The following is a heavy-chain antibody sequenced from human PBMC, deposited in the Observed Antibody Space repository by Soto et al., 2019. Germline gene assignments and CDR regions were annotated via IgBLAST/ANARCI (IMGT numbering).Heavy chain of an antibody. CDR3: TGSLSFAFDI. CDR2: ITSTADTYAT. Sequence: EVQLVESGGGLVQPGGSLKLSCAASGFSFSDSVMHWVRQVSGIGLEWVGRITSTADTYATAYTASVKGRFTVSRDDSKNTAYLQMNSLKTEDTAVYYCTGSLSFAFDIWGQGTMVHVSS. V-gene: IGHV3-73*01. J-gene: IGHJ3*02. CDR1: GFSFSDSV.